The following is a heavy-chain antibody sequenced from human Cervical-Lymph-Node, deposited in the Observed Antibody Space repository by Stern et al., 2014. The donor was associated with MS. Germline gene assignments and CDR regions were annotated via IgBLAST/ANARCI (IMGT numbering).Heavy chain of an antibody. D-gene: IGHD2-15*01. CDR2: IIAYNGNT. V-gene: IGHV1-18*01. J-gene: IGHJ3*02. Sequence: HVQLLQSGAEVKKPGASVKVSCKASGYTFTSYGISWVQQAPGQGLDWMGWIIAYNGNTNYAQKLQGRVTMTTDTSTSTAYIELRSLRSDDTAVYYCARGLLGSENAFDIWGQGTMVTVSS. CDR3: ARGLLGSENAFDI. CDR1: GYTFTSYG.